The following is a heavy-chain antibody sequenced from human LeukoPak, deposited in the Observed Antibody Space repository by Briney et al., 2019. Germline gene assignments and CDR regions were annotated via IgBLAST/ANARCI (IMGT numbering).Heavy chain of an antibody. V-gene: IGHV1-46*01. CDR2: INPSGGST. CDR3: AREDYDFWSGYSPPLGTLDY. J-gene: IGHJ4*02. CDR1: GYTFSSYY. Sequence: ASVKVSCKASGYTFSSYYMHWVRQAPGQGLEWMGIINPSGGSTSYAQKFQGRVTMTRDMSTSTVYMELSSLRSEGTAVYYCAREDYDFWSGYSPPLGTLDYWGQGTLVTVSS. D-gene: IGHD3-3*01.